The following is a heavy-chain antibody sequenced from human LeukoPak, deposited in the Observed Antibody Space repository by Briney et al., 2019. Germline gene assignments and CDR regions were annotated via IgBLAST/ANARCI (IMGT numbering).Heavy chain of an antibody. D-gene: IGHD3-9*01. CDR3: ASSLYDILTGYYSHFFDY. CDR2: IYTSGST. V-gene: IGHV4-61*02. J-gene: IGHJ4*02. CDR1: GGSISSSSYY. Sequence: SETLSLTCTVSGGSISSSSYYWGWIRQPAGKGLEWIGRIYTSGSTNYNPSLKSRVTISVDTSKNQFSLKLSSVTAADTAVYYCASSLYDILTGYYSHFFDYWGQGTLVTVSS.